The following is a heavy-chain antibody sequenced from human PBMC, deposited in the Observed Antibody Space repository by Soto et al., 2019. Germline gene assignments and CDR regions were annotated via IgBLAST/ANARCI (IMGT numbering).Heavy chain of an antibody. J-gene: IGHJ5*02. CDR1: GYTFTSYG. CDR2: ISAYNGNT. Sequence: QVQLVQSGAEVKKPGASVKVSCKASGYTFTSYGISWVRQAPGQGLEWMGWISAYNGNTNYAQKLQGRVTMTTDTSTSTADMELRSLRSDDTAVYYCARDSSIAARQRYNWFDPWGQGTLVTVSS. D-gene: IGHD6-6*01. V-gene: IGHV1-18*01. CDR3: ARDSSIAARQRYNWFDP.